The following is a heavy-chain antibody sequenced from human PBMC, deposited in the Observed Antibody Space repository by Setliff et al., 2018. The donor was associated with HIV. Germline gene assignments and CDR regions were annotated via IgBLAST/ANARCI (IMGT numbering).Heavy chain of an antibody. V-gene: IGHV4-39*07. D-gene: IGHD6-13*01. CDR1: GDSISSIDYY. CDR3: ARGSLYSSSSCFDY. Sequence: SETLSLTCTVSGDSISSIDYYWGWIRQPPGEGLEWIGSIYWSTNYNPSLKSRVTISVDTSKNQFSLKLSSVTAADTAVYYCARGSLYSSSSCFDYWGQGTLVTVSS. J-gene: IGHJ4*02. CDR2: IYWST.